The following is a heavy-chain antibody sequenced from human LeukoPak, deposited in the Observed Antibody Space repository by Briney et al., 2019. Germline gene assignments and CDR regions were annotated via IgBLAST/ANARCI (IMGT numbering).Heavy chain of an antibody. CDR1: GFTFSSYG. CDR3: AEDDRIAAAAYYYMDV. V-gene: IGHV3-30*02. J-gene: IGHJ6*03. CDR2: IRYDGSNK. Sequence: GGSLRLSCAASGFTFSSYGMHWVRQAPGKGLEWVAFIRYDGSNKYYADSVKGRFTISRDNSKNTLYLQMNSLRAEDTAVYYCAEDDRIAAAAYYYMDVWGKGTTVTISS. D-gene: IGHD6-13*01.